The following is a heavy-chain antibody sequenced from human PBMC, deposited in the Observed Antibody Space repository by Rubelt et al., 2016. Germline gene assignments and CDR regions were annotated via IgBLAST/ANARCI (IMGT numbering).Heavy chain of an antibody. CDR2: IIPIISKT. J-gene: IGHJ4*02. V-gene: IGHV1-69*04. CDR1: GGTFTNYA. Sequence: QVQLVQSGTEVKRPGSSVKVSCRASGGTFTNYAVSWVRQAPGQGLEWMGTIIPIISKTNYAQKLQGKITITADTSKRTAYMELSSLRSDDTAVYYCASHCRGGTCSFDYWGQGTVVTVSS. CDR3: ASHCRGGTCSFDY. D-gene: IGHD2-15*01.